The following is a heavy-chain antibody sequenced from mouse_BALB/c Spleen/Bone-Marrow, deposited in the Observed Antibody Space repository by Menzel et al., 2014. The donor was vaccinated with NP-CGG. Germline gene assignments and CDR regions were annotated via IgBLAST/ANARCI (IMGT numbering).Heavy chain of an antibody. J-gene: IGHJ4*01. CDR2: IWGDGST. CDR1: GFSLTGYA. Sequence: VHLVESGPGLVTPSQSLSITCTVSGFSLTGYAVNWVRQPPGKGLGWLGMIWGDGSTDYNSTLKSRLSISKDNSKSQVFLKMNSPQTDDTARYYCAREDPGALDYWGQGTSVTVSS. V-gene: IGHV2-6-7*01. CDR3: AREDPGALDY.